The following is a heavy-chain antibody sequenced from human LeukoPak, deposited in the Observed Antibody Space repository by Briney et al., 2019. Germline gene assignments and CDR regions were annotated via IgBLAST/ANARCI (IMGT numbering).Heavy chain of an antibody. Sequence: PGGSLRLSCAASGFTFSRNWMSWVRQAPGKGLEWVANIKEDGSEKYYVDSVKGRLTISRDNAKNSLYLQMNSLRAEDTAVYYCTTEYYASGALTPIDYWGQGTLVTVSS. D-gene: IGHD2/OR15-2a*01. CDR2: IKEDGSEK. CDR3: TTEYYASGALTPIDY. CDR1: GFTFSRNW. V-gene: IGHV3-7*01. J-gene: IGHJ4*02.